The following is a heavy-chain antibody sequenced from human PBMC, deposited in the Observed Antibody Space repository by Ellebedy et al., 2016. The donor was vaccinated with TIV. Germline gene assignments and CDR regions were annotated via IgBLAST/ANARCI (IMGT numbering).Heavy chain of an antibody. CDR2: ISSSSDMI. CDR1: GFTFSSYA. D-gene: IGHD1-26*01. CDR3: MRVSRSGNYPG. Sequence: GESLKISXAASGFTFSSYAMSWVRQGPGKGLEWVSFISSSSDMIYYADSVKGRFTISRDNAKNSLYLQMRSLRDEDTAVYYCMRVSRSGNYPGWGQGTLVTVSS. V-gene: IGHV3-48*02. J-gene: IGHJ4*02.